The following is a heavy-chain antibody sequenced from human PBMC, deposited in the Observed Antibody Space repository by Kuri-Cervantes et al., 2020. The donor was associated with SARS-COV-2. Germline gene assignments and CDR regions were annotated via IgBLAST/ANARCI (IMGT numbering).Heavy chain of an antibody. V-gene: IGHV4-59*01. CDR3: ARALSDLSNVLLWFGEKLRFDP. CDR2: IYYSGST. J-gene: IGHJ5*02. CDR1: GYSISSYY. Sequence: SETLSLTCTVSGYSISSYYWSWIRQPPGKGLEWIGYIYYSGSTNYDPSLKSRVTISVDTSKNQFSLKLSSVTAADTAVYYCARALSDLSNVLLWFGEKLRFDPWGQGTLVTVSS. D-gene: IGHD3-10*01.